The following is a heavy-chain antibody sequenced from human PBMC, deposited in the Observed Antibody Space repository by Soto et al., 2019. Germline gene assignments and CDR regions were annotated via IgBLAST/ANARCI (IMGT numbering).Heavy chain of an antibody. CDR2: IYYSGST. CDR3: ARGHSSTRYYYYYMDV. V-gene: IGHV4-59*08. CDR1: GGSISSYY. Sequence: SETLSLTCTVSGGSISSYYWSWIRQPPGKGLEWIGYIYYSGSTNYNPSLKSRVTISVDTSKNQFSLKLSSVTAADTAVYYCARGHSSTRYYYYYMDVWGKGTTVTVSS. J-gene: IGHJ6*03. D-gene: IGHD6-13*01.